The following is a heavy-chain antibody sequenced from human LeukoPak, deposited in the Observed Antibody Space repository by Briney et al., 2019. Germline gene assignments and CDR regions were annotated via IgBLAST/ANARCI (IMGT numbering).Heavy chain of an antibody. CDR2: ISDSGGST. D-gene: IGHD3-22*01. V-gene: IGHV3-23*01. CDR3: ARHRYYDSSGYPKYYYYGMDV. Sequence: GXTXXXXXXXWVXQAPGXGLEWVSAISDSGGSTYYADSVKGRFTISRDNSKNTLYLQMNSLRAEDTAVYYCARHRYYDSSGYPKYYYYGMDVWGQGTTVTVSS. J-gene: IGHJ6*02. CDR1: GXTXXXXX.